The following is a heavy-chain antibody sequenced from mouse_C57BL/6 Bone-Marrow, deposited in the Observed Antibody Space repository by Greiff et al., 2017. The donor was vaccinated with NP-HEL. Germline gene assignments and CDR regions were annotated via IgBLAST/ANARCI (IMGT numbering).Heavy chain of an antibody. CDR3: ARRVITTVWGYFDY. D-gene: IGHD1-1*01. CDR2: IYPGSGST. Sequence: VQLQQPGAELVKPGASVKMSCKASGYTFTSYWITWVKQRPGQGLEWIGDIYPGSGSTNYNEKFKSKATLTVDTSSSTAYMQLSSLTSEDSAVYYCARRVITTVWGYFDYWGQGTTLTVSS. CDR1: GYTFTSYW. J-gene: IGHJ2*01. V-gene: IGHV1-55*01.